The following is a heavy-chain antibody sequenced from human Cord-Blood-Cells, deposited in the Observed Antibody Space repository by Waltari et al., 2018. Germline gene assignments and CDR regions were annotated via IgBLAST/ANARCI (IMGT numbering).Heavy chain of an antibody. CDR1: GCFTSSSSYY. J-gene: IGHJ2*01. D-gene: IGHD6-6*01. CDR2: IYYSGST. Sequence: QLQLQESGPGLVKPSETLSPTCTVSGCFTSSSSYYWGCHRQTPGKGLEWIGSIYYSGSTYYNPSLKSRVTISVDTSKNQFSLKLSSVTAADTAVYYCARHVGIAARPDWYFDLWGRGTLVTVSS. V-gene: IGHV4-39*01. CDR3: ARHVGIAARPDWYFDL.